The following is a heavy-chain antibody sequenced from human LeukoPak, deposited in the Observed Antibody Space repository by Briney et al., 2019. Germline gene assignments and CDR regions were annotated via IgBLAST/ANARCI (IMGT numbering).Heavy chain of an antibody. D-gene: IGHD1-26*01. CDR3: ARGEGYRVGAWWYFDY. J-gene: IGHJ4*02. CDR2: MNPNSGNT. CDR1: GYTFTSYD. Sequence: GASVKVSCKASGYTFTSYDINWVRQATGQGLEWMGWMNPNSGNTGYAQKFQGRVTITRNTSISTAYMELSSLRSEDTAVYYCARGEGYRVGAWWYFDYWGQGTLVTVSS. V-gene: IGHV1-8*03.